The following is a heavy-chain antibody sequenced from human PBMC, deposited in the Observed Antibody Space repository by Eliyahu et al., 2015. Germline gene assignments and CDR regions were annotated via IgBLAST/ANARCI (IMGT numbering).Heavy chain of an antibody. D-gene: IGHD5/OR15-5a*01. CDR2: ISGGAGST. J-gene: IGHJ6*02. Sequence: EVQLLESGGGLVQPGGSLRLXCAASGFTFXNHAMSWVRQAPGKGLEWVSTISGGAGSTYYADSVKGRFTISRDISTNTLYLQMNSLRAEDTAVYYCAKASGGYSIYAYLGMDVWGQGTTVTVSS. CDR1: GFTFXNHA. V-gene: IGHV3-23*01. CDR3: AKASGGYSIYAYLGMDV.